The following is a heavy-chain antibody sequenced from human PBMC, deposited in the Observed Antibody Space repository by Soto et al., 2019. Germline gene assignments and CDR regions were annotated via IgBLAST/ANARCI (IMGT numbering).Heavy chain of an antibody. Sequence: EVQLVQSGGGLVQPGGSLRLSCAASGFSLTTYAMHWVHQAPGKGLQYVAAISTDGGGTYYTDSVKGRFIISRDNSKSTLYLQMGSLRGEDMAVYYCARYGSGSAYDHWGQGTLVTVSS. J-gene: IGHJ4*02. V-gene: IGHV3-64*07. CDR2: ISTDGGGT. CDR1: GFSLTTYA. D-gene: IGHD3-10*01. CDR3: ARYGSGSAYDH.